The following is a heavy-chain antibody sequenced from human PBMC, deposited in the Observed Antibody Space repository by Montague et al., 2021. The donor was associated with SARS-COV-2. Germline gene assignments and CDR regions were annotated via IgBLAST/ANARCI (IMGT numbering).Heavy chain of an antibody. D-gene: IGHD2-8*02. CDR3: AREGFTGKYVEY. V-gene: IGHV3-48*03. Sequence: SLRLSCAGSGFTFGNYEMNWVRQAPGKGLEWISDISSSGSTTYYIDSVKGRFTISRDNAKNSLYLQMNSLRAEDTAVYYCAREGFTGKYVEYWGQGTLVAVSS. J-gene: IGHJ4*02. CDR2: ISSSGSTT. CDR1: GFTFGNYE.